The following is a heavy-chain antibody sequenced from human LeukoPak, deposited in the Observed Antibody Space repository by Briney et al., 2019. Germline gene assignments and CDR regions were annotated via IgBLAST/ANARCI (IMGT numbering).Heavy chain of an antibody. J-gene: IGHJ4*02. D-gene: IGHD3-16*02. Sequence: PGGSLRLSCAASGFTFSSYAMSWVRQARGKGGEGVSAISGSGGSTYYADSVKGGFTISRDKAKNTVYMQMNSLRAEDTAVYYCAKDIEGEILRLGELSPTPFDYWGQGTLVTVSS. CDR3: AKDIEGEILRLGELSPTPFDY. CDR2: ISGSGGST. CDR1: GFTFSSYA. V-gene: IGHV3-23*01.